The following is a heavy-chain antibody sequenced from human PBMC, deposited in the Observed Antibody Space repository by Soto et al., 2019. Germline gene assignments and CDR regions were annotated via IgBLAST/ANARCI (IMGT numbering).Heavy chain of an antibody. V-gene: IGHV3-73*01. CDR3: TRWAYSYGWYFDY. CDR1: GFTFSGCA. Sequence: EVQLVESGGGLVQPGGSLKLSCAASGFTFSGCAMHWVRQASGKGLEWLGRIRSKPNNYATEYAASVQGRFTISRDDSKITAYLEINSLKTEDTAVYYCTRWAYSYGWYFDYWGQGALVTVSS. J-gene: IGHJ4*02. D-gene: IGHD6-19*01. CDR2: IRSKPNNYAT.